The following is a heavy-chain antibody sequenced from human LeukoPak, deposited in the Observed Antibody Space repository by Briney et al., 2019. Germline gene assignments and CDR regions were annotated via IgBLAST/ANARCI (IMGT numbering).Heavy chain of an antibody. D-gene: IGHD3-22*01. CDR3: AKDKFDSSGYYYYFDY. V-gene: IGHV3-9*01. CDR2: ISWNSGSI. CDR1: GFTFDDYA. J-gene: IGHJ4*02. Sequence: GGSLRLSCAASGFTFDDYAMHWVRQAPGKGLEWVSGISWNSGSIGYADSVKGRFTISRDNAKNSLYLQMNSLRAEDTALYYCAKDKFDSSGYYYYFDYWGQGTLVTVSS.